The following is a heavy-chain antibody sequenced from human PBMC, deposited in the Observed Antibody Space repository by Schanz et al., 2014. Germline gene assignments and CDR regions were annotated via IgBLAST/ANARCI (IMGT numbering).Heavy chain of an antibody. V-gene: IGHV3-9*01. J-gene: IGHJ6*02. CDR1: GFTFDDYA. CDR3: AKDIAPLAARPGYGMDV. Sequence: EVQLVESGGCLVQPGRSLRLSCAASGFTFDDYAMHWVRQAPGKGLEWVSGISWNSGSIGYADSVKGRFTISRDDAKNSLYLQMNSLRAEDTAVYYCAKDIAPLAARPGYGMDVWGQGTTVIVSS. D-gene: IGHD6-13*01. CDR2: ISWNSGSI.